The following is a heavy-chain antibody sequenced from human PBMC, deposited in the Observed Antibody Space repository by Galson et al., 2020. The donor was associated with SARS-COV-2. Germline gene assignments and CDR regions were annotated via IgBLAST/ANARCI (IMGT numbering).Heavy chain of an antibody. V-gene: IGHV3-48*02. CDR3: AKCGSSRLEGY. J-gene: IGHJ4*02. CDR2: ISTGSTTI. D-gene: IGHD2-21*01. Sequence: TGGSLRLSCAVSGFDFSSYSMNWVRQAPGKGPEWVSYISTGSTTIYYADSVKGRFTISRDNAKNSLYLQMSSLRDEDTAVYYCAKCGSSRLEGYWGQGALVTVSS. CDR1: GFDFSSYS.